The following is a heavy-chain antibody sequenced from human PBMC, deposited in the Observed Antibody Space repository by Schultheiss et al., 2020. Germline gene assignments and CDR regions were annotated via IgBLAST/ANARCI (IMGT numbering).Heavy chain of an antibody. Sequence: SETLSLTCTVSGGSISSSSYYWSWIRQPPGKGLEWIGEINHSGSTNYNPSLKSRVSISIDRSKWQFSLKLNSVTAADTAVYYCARIGDGSGSYSPPYYYYYMDVWGKGTTVTVSS. J-gene: IGHJ6*03. CDR2: INHSGST. D-gene: IGHD3-10*01. CDR3: ARIGDGSGSYSPPYYYYYMDV. CDR1: GGSISSSSYY. V-gene: IGHV4-39*07.